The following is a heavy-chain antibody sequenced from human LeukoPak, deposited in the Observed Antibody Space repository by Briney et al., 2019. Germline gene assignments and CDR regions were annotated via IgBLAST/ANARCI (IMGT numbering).Heavy chain of an antibody. V-gene: IGHV3-30*04. CDR3: ARIQVDTAMNHDAFDI. CDR2: LSSDGSNK. CDR1: GFTFSSYA. D-gene: IGHD5-18*01. Sequence: GGSLRLSCAASGFTFSSYAMHWVRQAPGKRLEWVAVLSSDGSNKYYADSVKGRFTISRDNSKDTLYLQMNSLRTEDTAVYYCARIQVDTAMNHDAFDIWGQGTMVTVSS. J-gene: IGHJ3*02.